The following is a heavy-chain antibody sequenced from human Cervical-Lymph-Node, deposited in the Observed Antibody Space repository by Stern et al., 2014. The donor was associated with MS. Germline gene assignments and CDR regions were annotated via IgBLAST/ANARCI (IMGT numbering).Heavy chain of an antibody. CDR2: IYHSGST. D-gene: IGHD2-21*01. V-gene: IGHV4-30-2*01. CDR1: GGSISSGGSS. Sequence: QLVESGSGQAKPSQTLSLTCAVSGGSISSGGSSWNWIRQPPGKGLEWIGFIYHSGSTYYNPSLKGRVFISVETSKNQFALHLRSVTAADTAVYYCARGGVIYTQDRNGFDVWGQGTMVTVSS. CDR3: ARGGVIYTQDRNGFDV. J-gene: IGHJ3*01.